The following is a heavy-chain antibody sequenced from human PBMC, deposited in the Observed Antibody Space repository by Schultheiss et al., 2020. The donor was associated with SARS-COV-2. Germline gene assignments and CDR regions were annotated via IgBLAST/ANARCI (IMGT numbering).Heavy chain of an antibody. CDR1: GGSISSGDYY. Sequence: SETLSLTCTVSGGSISSGDYYWSWIRQPPGKGLEWIGYIYYSGSTNYNPSLKSRVTISVDTSKNQFSLKLSSVTAADTAVYYCARERNGWLRLGYFDYWGQGTLVTVSS. CDR2: IYYSGST. D-gene: IGHD5-12*01. V-gene: IGHV4-61*08. CDR3: ARERNGWLRLGYFDY. J-gene: IGHJ4*02.